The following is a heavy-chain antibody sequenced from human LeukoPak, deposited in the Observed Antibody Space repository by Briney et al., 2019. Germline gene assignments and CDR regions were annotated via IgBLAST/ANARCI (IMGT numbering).Heavy chain of an antibody. CDR2: ISSSSSYI. CDR3: ARERTTVGTGDVFDI. D-gene: IGHD4-23*01. V-gene: IGHV3-21*01. J-gene: IGHJ3*02. CDR1: GFTFSSYS. Sequence: GGSLRLSRAASGFTFSSYSMNWVRQAPGKGLEWVSSISSSSSYIYYADSVKGRFTISRDNAKNSLYLQMNSLRAEDTAVYYCARERTTVGTGDVFDIWGQGTMVTVSS.